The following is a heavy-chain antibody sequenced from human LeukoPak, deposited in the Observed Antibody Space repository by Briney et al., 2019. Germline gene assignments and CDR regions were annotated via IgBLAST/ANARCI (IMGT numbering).Heavy chain of an antibody. CDR3: ARDAMYNSRWSYAFDI. CDR2: IYTTGST. CDR1: GGSISSGSYY. J-gene: IGHJ3*02. D-gene: IGHD3-22*01. Sequence: PSETLSLTCTVSGGSISSGSYYWSWIRQPAGTGLEFIGRIYTTGSTDYNPSLKSPVTISVDTSKNQFSLKLSSVTAAETAVYYCARDAMYNSRWSYAFDIWGQGTMVTVSS. V-gene: IGHV4-61*02.